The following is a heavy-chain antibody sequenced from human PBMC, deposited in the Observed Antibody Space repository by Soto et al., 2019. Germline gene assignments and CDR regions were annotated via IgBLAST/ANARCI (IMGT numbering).Heavy chain of an antibody. CDR1: GSSINSSGYY. D-gene: IGHD3-3*02. Sequence: SETLSLTCTVSGSSINSSGYYWGWIRQPPGKGLEWIGSMFYGVSTYYNPSLKSRVTVSVDTSKNQFSLNLRSVTAADTAVYYCARLPSRHLVDYWGQGTLATVSS. J-gene: IGHJ4*02. CDR3: ARLPSRHLVDY. CDR2: MFYGVST. V-gene: IGHV4-39*01.